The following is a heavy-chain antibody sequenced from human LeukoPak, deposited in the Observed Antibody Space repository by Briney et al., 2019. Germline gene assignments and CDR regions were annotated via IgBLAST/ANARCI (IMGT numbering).Heavy chain of an antibody. CDR1: GGSISSSSYY. J-gene: IGHJ4*02. D-gene: IGHD3-22*01. CDR2: IYYSGST. Sequence: SETLSLTCTVSGGSISSSSYYWGWIRQPPGKGLEWIGSIYYSGSTYYNPSPKSRVTISVDTSKNQFSLKLSSVTAADTAVYYCARDYYDSSGYIVFDYWGQGTLVTVSS. CDR3: ARDYYDSSGYIVFDY. V-gene: IGHV4-39*02.